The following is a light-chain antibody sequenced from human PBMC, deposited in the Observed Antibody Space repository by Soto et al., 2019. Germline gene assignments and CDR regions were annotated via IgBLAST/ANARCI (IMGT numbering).Light chain of an antibody. CDR3: SSYTTSNTLV. CDR1: SSDVGAYHY. CDR2: DVS. Sequence: QSVLTPPASVSGSPGQSITISCTGTSSDVGAYHYVSWYQQHPGKAPKLMIYDVSDRPSGVSNRFSGSKSGNTAFLTISGLQAEDEADYYCSSYTTSNTLVFGGGTKLTVL. V-gene: IGLV2-14*01. J-gene: IGLJ2*01.